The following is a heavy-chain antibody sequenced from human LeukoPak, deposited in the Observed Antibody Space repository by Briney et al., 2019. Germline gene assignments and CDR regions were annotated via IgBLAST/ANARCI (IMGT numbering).Heavy chain of an antibody. V-gene: IGHV4-59*01. CDR1: GASISNYY. Sequence: PSETLSLTCAVSGASISNYYWTWIRQPPGKGLEWLGYIYSSGSTNYNPSLKSRVTISVDTSKNQFSLKLSSVTAADTAVYYCARVLGSGYSDYWGQGTLVTVSS. CDR2: IYSSGST. D-gene: IGHD2-15*01. J-gene: IGHJ4*02. CDR3: ARVLGSGYSDY.